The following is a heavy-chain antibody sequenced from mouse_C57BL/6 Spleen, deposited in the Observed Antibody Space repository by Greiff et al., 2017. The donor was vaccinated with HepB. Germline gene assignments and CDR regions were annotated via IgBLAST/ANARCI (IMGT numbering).Heavy chain of an antibody. D-gene: IGHD2-1*01. CDR1: GYSITSGYY. V-gene: IGHV3-6*01. Sequence: EVQRVESGPGLVKPSQSLSLTCSVTGYSITSGYYWNWIRQFPGNKLEWMGYISYDGSNNYNPSLKNRISITRDTSKNQFFLKLNSVTTEDTATYYCARSPSTMDWFDYWGQGTTLTVSS. CDR2: ISYDGSN. CDR3: ARSPSTMDWFDY. J-gene: IGHJ2*01.